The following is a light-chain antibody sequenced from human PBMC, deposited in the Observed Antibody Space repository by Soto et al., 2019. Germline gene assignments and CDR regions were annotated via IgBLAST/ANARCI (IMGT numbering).Light chain of an antibody. CDR3: QQYESHSET. J-gene: IGKJ1*01. CDR2: DGT. V-gene: IGKV1-5*01. CDR1: QSIGSW. Sequence: DIQMTQSPSTLSASVGDRVTITCWASQSIGSWLAWHQQKPGKASKLLIYDGTYLESGVPSRFSGSGSGTEFTLTISSLQPDDSATYYCQQYESHSETFGQGTKVDIK.